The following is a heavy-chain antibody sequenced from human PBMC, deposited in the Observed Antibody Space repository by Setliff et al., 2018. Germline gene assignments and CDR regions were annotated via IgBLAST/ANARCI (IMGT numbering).Heavy chain of an antibody. CDR3: ARRETYYNFWSGYYAY. V-gene: IGHV4-38-2*01. CDR2: IYYSGST. Sequence: SETLSLTCSVSGYSISSGYYWGWIRQPPGKGLEWIGYIYYSGSTYYNPSLKSRVTISLDMSKNQFSLKLSSVTAADTAVYYCARRETYYNFWSGYYAYWGQGTLVTVSS. D-gene: IGHD3-3*01. CDR1: GYSISSGYY. J-gene: IGHJ4*02.